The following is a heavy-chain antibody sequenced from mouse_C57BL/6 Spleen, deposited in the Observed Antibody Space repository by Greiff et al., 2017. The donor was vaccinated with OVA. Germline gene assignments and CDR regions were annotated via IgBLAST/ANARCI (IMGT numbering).Heavy chain of an antibody. D-gene: IGHD1-1*01. CDR3: ARSADYYGFDD. J-gene: IGHJ2*01. V-gene: IGHV1-82*01. Sequence: QVQLQQSGPELVKPGASVKISCKASGYAFSSSWMNWVKQRPGKGLEWIGRIYPGDGDTNYNGKFKGKATLTADKSSSTAYMRLSSLTSEESAVYFCARSADYYGFDDWGQGTTLTVSS. CDR1: GYAFSSSW. CDR2: IYPGDGDT.